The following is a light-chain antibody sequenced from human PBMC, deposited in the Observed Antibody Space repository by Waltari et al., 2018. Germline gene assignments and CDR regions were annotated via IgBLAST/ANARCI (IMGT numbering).Light chain of an antibody. CDR2: EVS. CDR1: SSDIGDYNF. V-gene: IGLV2-8*01. CDR3: SSYGGRNNLI. Sequence: QSALTQPPSASGSPGQSVTISCPGTSSDIGDYNFVSWYQQHPGKAPKLMIYEVSKRPSGVPDRFSGSKSGYTASLTVSGLQAEDEAEYYCSSYGGRNNLIFGGGTKLTVL. J-gene: IGLJ2*01.